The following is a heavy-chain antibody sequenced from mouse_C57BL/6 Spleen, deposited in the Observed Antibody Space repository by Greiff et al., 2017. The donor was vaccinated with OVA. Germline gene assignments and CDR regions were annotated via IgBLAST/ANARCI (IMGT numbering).Heavy chain of an antibody. CDR2: IWSDGST. J-gene: IGHJ4*01. D-gene: IGHD2-5*01. V-gene: IGHV2-6-1*01. CDR1: GFSLTSYG. Sequence: VQRVESGPGLVAPSQSLSITCTVSGFSLTSYGVHWVRQPPGKGLEWLVVIWSDGSTTYNSALKSRLSISKDNSKSQVFLKMNSLQTDDTAMYYCARHASIVRDYYAMDYWGQGTSVTVSS. CDR3: ARHASIVRDYYAMDY.